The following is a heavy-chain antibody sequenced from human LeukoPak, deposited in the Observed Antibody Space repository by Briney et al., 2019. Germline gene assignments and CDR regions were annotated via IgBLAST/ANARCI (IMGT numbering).Heavy chain of an antibody. CDR1: GYTFTGYY. CDR2: INPNSGGT. CDR3: ARTCPGHCSGGSYDAFDI. J-gene: IGHJ3*02. D-gene: IGHD2-15*01. Sequence: ASVKVSCKASGYTFTGYYMHWVRQAPGQGLEWMGWINPNSGGTNYAQKFQGWVTMTRDTSISTAYMELSRLRSDDTAVYYCARTCPGHCSGGSYDAFDIWGQGTMVTVSS. V-gene: IGHV1-2*04.